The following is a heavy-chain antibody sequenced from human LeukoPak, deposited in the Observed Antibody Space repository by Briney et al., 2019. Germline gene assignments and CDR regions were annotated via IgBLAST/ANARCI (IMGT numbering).Heavy chain of an antibody. Sequence: GGSLRLSCAASGFTFSSYWMHWVRQAPGKGLVWVSRINSDGSSTSYADSVKGRFTISRDNAKNTLYLQMNNLRAEDTAVYYCARVKQWPVSFDYWGQGTLVTVSS. CDR3: ARVKQWPVSFDY. V-gene: IGHV3-74*01. CDR2: INSDGSST. J-gene: IGHJ4*02. D-gene: IGHD6-19*01. CDR1: GFTFSSYW.